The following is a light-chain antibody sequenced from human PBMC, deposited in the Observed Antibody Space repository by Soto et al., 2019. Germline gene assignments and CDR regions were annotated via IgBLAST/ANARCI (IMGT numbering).Light chain of an antibody. CDR2: AAS. CDR3: QQYDRWPVT. CDR1: QGISRY. V-gene: IGKV1-9*01. J-gene: IGKJ4*01. Sequence: IQLTQSPSSLSASVGDSVTITCRASQGISRYLSWYQQKPGRAPKLLISAASTLQSGVPARFSGSGSGTDFTLSITSLQPEDFATYYCQQYDRWPVTFGGGTKVDIK.